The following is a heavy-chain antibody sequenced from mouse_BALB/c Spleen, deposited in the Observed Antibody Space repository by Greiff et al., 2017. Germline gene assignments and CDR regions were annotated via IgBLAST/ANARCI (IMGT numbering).Heavy chain of an antibody. J-gene: IGHJ3*01. Sequence: EVQVVESGGGLVKPGGSLKLSCAASGFTFSSYAMSWVRQTPEKRLEWVASISSGGSTYYPDSVKGRFTISRDNARNILYLQMSSLRSEDTAMYYCARGDYGAWFAYWGQGTLVTVSA. D-gene: IGHD1-1*01. CDR1: GFTFSSYA. V-gene: IGHV5-6-5*01. CDR3: ARGDYGAWFAY. CDR2: ISSGGST.